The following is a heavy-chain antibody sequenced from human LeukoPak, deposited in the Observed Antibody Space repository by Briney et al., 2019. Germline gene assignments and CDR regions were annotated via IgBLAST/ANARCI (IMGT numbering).Heavy chain of an antibody. CDR3: ARGRGYDSNFVYYYYMDV. CDR1: GGTFSGYA. CDR2: IIPIFGTA. D-gene: IGHD5-12*01. J-gene: IGHJ6*03. Sequence: SVKVSCKASGGTFSGYAISWVRQAPGQGLEWMGGIIPIFGTANYAQKFQGRVTITADESTSTAYMELSSLRSEDTAVYYCARGRGYDSNFVYYYYMDVWGKGTTVTVSS. V-gene: IGHV1-69*13.